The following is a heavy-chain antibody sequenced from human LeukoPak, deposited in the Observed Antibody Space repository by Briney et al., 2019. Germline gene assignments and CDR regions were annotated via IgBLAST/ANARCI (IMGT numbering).Heavy chain of an antibody. CDR2: ISGSGAST. V-gene: IGHV3-23*01. Sequence: QPGGSLRLSCAASGFTFSNYAMSWVRQAPGKGLEWVSGISGSGASTYYADSVKGRFTISRDSSKNTLYLQMNSLRVEDTAVYYCANDRLSHSSRWSEDYWGQGTLVTVSS. CDR3: ANDRLSHSSRWSEDY. CDR1: GFTFSNYA. J-gene: IGHJ4*02. D-gene: IGHD6-13*01.